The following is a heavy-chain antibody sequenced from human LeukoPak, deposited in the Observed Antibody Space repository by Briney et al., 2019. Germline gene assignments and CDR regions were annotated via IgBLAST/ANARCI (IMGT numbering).Heavy chain of an antibody. V-gene: IGHV4-34*01. CDR2: INHSGSA. Sequence: WETLSLTCAVYGGSFSGYYWSWVRQPPGKGLEWVGEINHSGSANYSPSLKSRVTISVDTSKNQFSLKLSSVTAADTAVYYCASVPTRDIVVVPAAMGMDVWGQGTTVTASS. D-gene: IGHD2-2*01. CDR1: GGSFSGYY. J-gene: IGHJ6*02. CDR3: ASVPTRDIVVVPAAMGMDV.